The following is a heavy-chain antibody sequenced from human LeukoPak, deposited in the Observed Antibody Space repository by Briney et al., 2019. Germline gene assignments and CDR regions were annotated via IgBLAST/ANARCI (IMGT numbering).Heavy chain of an antibody. CDR3: ARLSSSGGGFHY. CDR2: ISSSSSYI. D-gene: IGHD6-19*01. CDR1: GFTFSSYS. V-gene: IGHV3-21*01. Sequence: RGSLRLSCAASGFTFSSYSMNWVRQAPGQGLEWVSSISSSSSYIYYADSVKGRFTISRDNAKNSLYLQMNSLRAEDTAVYYCARLSSSGGGFHYWGQGTLVTVSS. J-gene: IGHJ4*02.